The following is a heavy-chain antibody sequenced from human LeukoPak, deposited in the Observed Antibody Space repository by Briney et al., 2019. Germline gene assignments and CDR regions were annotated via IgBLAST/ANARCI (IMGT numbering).Heavy chain of an antibody. CDR1: GGSISSSNW. D-gene: IGHD4-17*01. CDR3: ATASHDYGDYSHFDY. Sequence: SETLSLTCAVSGGSISSSNWWSWVRQPPGKGLEWIGEIYRSGSTNYNPSLTSRVTISVDKSKNQFSLKLYSVTAADTAVYYCATASHDYGDYSHFDYWGQGTLVTVSS. CDR2: IYRSGST. V-gene: IGHV4-4*02. J-gene: IGHJ4*02.